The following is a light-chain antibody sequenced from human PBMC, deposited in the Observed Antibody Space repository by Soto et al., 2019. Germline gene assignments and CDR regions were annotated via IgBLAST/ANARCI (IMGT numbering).Light chain of an antibody. CDR1: SSNIGAGYD. CDR2: GNN. V-gene: IGLV1-40*01. J-gene: IGLJ1*01. Sequence: QSVLTQPPSVSGAPGQRVTISCTGSSSNIGAGYDVHWYQQLPGTAPKLLIYGNNRRPAGVPDRFSGSKSGTSASLAITGLQAEDEADYYCQSYDNSPSTYVFGTGTKVTVL. CDR3: QSYDNSPSTYV.